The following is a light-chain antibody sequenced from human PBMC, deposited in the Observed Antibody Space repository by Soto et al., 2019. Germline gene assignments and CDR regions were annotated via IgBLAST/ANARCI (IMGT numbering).Light chain of an antibody. CDR3: QQYNNWIT. CDR1: ESVSSN. Sequence: EIVMTQSPATLSVSPGERATLSCRASESVSSNLAWYQQKPGQAPRLLIYGASRRATGIPDRFSGSGSGTEFTLTISSLQSEDFAVYYCQQYNNWITFGQGTRLEIK. J-gene: IGKJ5*01. V-gene: IGKV3D-15*01. CDR2: GAS.